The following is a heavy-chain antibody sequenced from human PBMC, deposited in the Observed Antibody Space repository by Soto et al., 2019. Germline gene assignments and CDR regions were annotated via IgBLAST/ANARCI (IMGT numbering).Heavy chain of an antibody. Sequence: QVQLVQWGAEVKKPGSSVKVSCKASGDTFSSYAISWVRQAPGQGLEWMGGIIPIFGTANYAQKFQGRVTITADESTSTAYMELSGLRSEDTAVYYCARLLSNYYGSEVDYWGQGTLVTVSS. J-gene: IGHJ4*02. D-gene: IGHD3-10*01. V-gene: IGHV1-69*01. CDR3: ARLLSNYYGSEVDY. CDR2: IIPIFGTA. CDR1: GDTFSSYA.